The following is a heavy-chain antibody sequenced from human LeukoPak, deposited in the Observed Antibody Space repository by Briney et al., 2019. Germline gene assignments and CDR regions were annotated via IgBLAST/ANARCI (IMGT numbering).Heavy chain of an antibody. D-gene: IGHD6-6*01. CDR3: ARSSLYSSSSSFDY. J-gene: IGHJ4*02. V-gene: IGHV1-18*01. Sequence: GASVKVSCKASGYTFTSYGISWVRQAPGQGLEWMGWISAYNGNTNYAQKLQGRVTMTTDTSTSTDYMELRSLRSDDTAVYYCARSSLYSSSSSFDYWGQGTLVTVSS. CDR1: GYTFTSYG. CDR2: ISAYNGNT.